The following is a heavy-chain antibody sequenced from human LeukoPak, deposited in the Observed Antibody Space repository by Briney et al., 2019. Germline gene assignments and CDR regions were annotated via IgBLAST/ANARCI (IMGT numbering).Heavy chain of an antibody. CDR2: ISYDGSNK. D-gene: IGHD1-26*01. J-gene: IGHJ4*02. V-gene: IGHV3-30-3*01. CDR3: ARAEYDEISGSYPTLDY. Sequence: GGSLRLSCAVSGVTFSSNYMSWVRQAPGKGLEWVAVISYDGSNKYYADSVKGRFTISRDNSKNTLYLQMNSLRAEDTAVYYCARAEYDEISGSYPTLDYWGQGTLVTVSS. CDR1: GVTFSSNY.